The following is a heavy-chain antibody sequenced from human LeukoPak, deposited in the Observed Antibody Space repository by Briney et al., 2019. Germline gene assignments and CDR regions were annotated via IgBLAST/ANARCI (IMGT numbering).Heavy chain of an antibody. CDR3: ARGYFDFPLDY. Sequence: ASVKVSCKASGYTFTNYGISWVRQAPGQGLEWMGWINTYNGNTNYAQKLQGRVTMTTDTSTTTAYMELRSLRSDDTAVYYCARGYFDFPLDYWGQGTLVPVSS. V-gene: IGHV1-18*01. J-gene: IGHJ4*02. CDR2: INTYNGNT. D-gene: IGHD3-9*01. CDR1: GYTFTNYG.